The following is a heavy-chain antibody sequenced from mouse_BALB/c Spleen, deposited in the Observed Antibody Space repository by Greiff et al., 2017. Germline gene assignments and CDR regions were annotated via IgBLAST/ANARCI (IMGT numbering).Heavy chain of an antibody. J-gene: IGHJ4*01. CDR2: INPSTGYT. CDR3: ARGGYKDYAMDY. V-gene: IGHV1-7*01. D-gene: IGHD2-14*01. CDR1: GYTFTSYW. Sequence: VQLQQSGAELAKPGASVKMSCKASGYTFTSYWMHWVKQRPGQGLEWIGYINPSTGYTEYNQKFKDKATLTADKSSSTAYMQLSSLTSEDSAVYYCARGGYKDYAMDYWGQGTSGTVSS.